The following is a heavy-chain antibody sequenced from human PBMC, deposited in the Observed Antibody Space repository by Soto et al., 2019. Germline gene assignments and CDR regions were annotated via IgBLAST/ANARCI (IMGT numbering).Heavy chain of an antibody. CDR1: GFTFSSYG. Sequence: GGSLRLSCAASGFTFSSYGMHWVRQAPGKGLEWVAVIWYDGSNKYYADSVKGRFTISRDNSKNTLYLQMNSLRAEDTAVYYCARSPAPLGYFDYWGQGTLVTVSS. CDR3: ARSPAPLGYFDY. J-gene: IGHJ4*02. V-gene: IGHV3-33*01. CDR2: IWYDGSNK.